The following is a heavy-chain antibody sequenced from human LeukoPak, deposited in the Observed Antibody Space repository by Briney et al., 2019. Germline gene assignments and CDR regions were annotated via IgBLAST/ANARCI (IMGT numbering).Heavy chain of an antibody. CDR2: ISGSGPYT. V-gene: IGHV3-23*01. Sequence: GGSLRLSCAASGFPFSNYAMSWVRQAPGKGLEWVSAISGSGPYTFYTDSVKGRFTISRDSSKNTLYLQMNSLRAEDTALYYCAKHGYCSGISCFFDFWGQGTQVTVSS. J-gene: IGHJ4*02. D-gene: IGHD2-2*03. CDR1: GFPFSNYA. CDR3: AKHGYCSGISCFFDF.